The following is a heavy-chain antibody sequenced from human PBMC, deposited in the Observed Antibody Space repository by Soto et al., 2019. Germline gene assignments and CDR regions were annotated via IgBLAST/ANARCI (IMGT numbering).Heavy chain of an antibody. J-gene: IGHJ4*02. CDR3: AKDVESGSYEAFDY. Sequence: GGSLRFSCTAYGFAFRHHGMSWVGQGPGKGLGWVSSIRRLDSRTNSAQSVKGRFTIYRENSKIPPTLQLQSLRAEDTAVYSYAKDVESGSYEAFDYWGPGTLVTVSS. V-gene: IGHV3-23*01. D-gene: IGHD6-19*01. CDR2: IRRLDSRT. CDR1: GFAFRHHG.